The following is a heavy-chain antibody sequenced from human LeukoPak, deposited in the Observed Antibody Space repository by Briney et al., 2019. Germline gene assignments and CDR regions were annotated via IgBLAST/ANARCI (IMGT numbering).Heavy chain of an antibody. CDR1: GITFSTYT. V-gene: IGHV3-30-3*01. D-gene: IGHD1-7*01. CDR3: ASQSSGTLGPHFDF. J-gene: IGHJ4*02. CDR2: ISPDGSNK. Sequence: PGGSLRLSCATSGITFSTYTIHWVRQAPGKGLEWVAFISPDGSNKDYADSVRGRFTISRDNSKNTLYLQLSSLRAEDTAIYYCASQSSGTLGPHFDFWGQGTLVTVSS.